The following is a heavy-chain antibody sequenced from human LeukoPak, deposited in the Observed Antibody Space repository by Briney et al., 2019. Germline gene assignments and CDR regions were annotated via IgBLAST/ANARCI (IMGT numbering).Heavy chain of an antibody. CDR2: IYYSGST. D-gene: IGHD6-6*01. Sequence: SETLSLTCTVSGGSISSGDYYWSWIRQPPGKGLEWIGYIYYSGSTNYNPSLKSRVTISVDTSKNQFSLKLSSVTAADTAVYYCARHRSSAYAQAFDIWGQGTMVTVSS. CDR1: GGSISSGDYY. J-gene: IGHJ3*02. V-gene: IGHV4-30-4*01. CDR3: ARHRSSAYAQAFDI.